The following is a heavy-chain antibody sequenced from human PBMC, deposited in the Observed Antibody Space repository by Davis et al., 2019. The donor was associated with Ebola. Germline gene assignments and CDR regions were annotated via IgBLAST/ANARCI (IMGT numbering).Heavy chain of an antibody. Sequence: GESLKTLRAASGFSFRSPGMHWVLPALVQGSLWVAVISYDGSNKYYADSVTGLFTISRDNSKNTLYLQMNSLIFDDTAVYYCATTDTVWGTGTLVTVSS. V-gene: IGHV3-30*03. J-gene: IGHJ4*02. CDR2: ISYDGSNK. CDR3: ATTDTV. D-gene: IGHD2-15*01. CDR1: GFSFRSPG.